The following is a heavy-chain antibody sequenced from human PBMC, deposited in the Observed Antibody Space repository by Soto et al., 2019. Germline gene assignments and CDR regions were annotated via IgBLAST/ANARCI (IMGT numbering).Heavy chain of an antibody. Sequence: SETLSLSCTVSGGSISSYYWSWIRQPPGKGLEWIGYIYYSGSTNYNPSLKSRVTISVDASKNQFSLKLSSVTAADTAVYYCARGYYYYYMDVWGKRTTVTVSS. J-gene: IGHJ6*03. CDR1: GGSISSYY. V-gene: IGHV4-59*01. CDR2: IYYSGST. CDR3: ARGYYYYYMDV.